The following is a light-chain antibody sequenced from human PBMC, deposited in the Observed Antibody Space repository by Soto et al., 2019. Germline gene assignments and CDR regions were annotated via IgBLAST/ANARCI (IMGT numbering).Light chain of an antibody. J-gene: IGKJ1*01. CDR1: QSVSSSY. CDR3: DQYGGSPRT. V-gene: IGKV3-20*01. Sequence: EIVLTQSPGPVSLSPGERATLSCRASQSVSSSYLAWSQQKPGQAPRLLIYGAFSRVTGIPDRFVGSRSSRYFTLTTSRLEPEDFAVDYGDQYGGSPRTFGQGTKV. CDR2: GAF.